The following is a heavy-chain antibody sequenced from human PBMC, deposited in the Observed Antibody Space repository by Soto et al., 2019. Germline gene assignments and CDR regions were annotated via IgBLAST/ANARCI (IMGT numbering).Heavy chain of an antibody. CDR2: IGTAGDT. J-gene: IGHJ5*02. Sequence: EVQLVESGGGLVQPGGSLRLSCAASGFTFSSYDMHWVRQATGKGLEWVSAIGTAGDTYYPGSVKGRFTISRENAKNSLYLQMNSLRAGDTAAYYCARAAPWGNWFDPWGQGTLVTVSS. V-gene: IGHV3-13*01. CDR1: GFTFSSYD. D-gene: IGHD3-16*01. CDR3: ARAAPWGNWFDP.